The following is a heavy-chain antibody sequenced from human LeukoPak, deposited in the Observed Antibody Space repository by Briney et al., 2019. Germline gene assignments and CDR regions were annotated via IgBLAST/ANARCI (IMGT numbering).Heavy chain of an antibody. CDR3: AREMLAAVAAQS. Sequence: GGSLRLSCAASGFTFSSYWMSWVRQAPGKGLEWVANIKQDGSEKYYVDSVKGRFTISRDSAQKSLYLQMNSLRAEDTAVYYCAREMLAAVAAQSWGQGTLVTVSS. CDR2: IKQDGSEK. J-gene: IGHJ5*02. V-gene: IGHV3-7*01. D-gene: IGHD6-19*01. CDR1: GFTFSSYW.